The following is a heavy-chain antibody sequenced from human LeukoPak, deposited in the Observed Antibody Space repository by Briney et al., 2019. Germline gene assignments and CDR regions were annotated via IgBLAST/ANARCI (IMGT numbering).Heavy chain of an antibody. Sequence: GGSLSLSCAASGVTFSSDWLSWGRQGPGKGLELVGNRKKDGSEKYYVDSMKGRFTISRDNANNSLYLQMNRLRAADTAVYYCARVSVRRNRYSSSTSCYTTDSFDSWGQGNLVTVSS. J-gene: IGHJ4*02. CDR3: ARVSVRRNRYSSSTSCYTTDSFDS. V-gene: IGHV3-7*01. CDR2: RKKDGSEK. CDR1: GVTFSSDW. D-gene: IGHD2-2*02.